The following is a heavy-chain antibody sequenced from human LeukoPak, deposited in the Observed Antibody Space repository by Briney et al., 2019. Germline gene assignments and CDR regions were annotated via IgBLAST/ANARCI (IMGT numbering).Heavy chain of an antibody. D-gene: IGHD6-19*01. Sequence: PGGSLRLSCEASGFRFGDFAMSWVRQTPGKGLEWVSGISGSGANTYYAASVKGRFTSSRDNSKNSLYLQMNSLRAEDTAVYYCARDTSSGWGSVFDYWGQGTLVTVSS. CDR3: ARDTSSGWGSVFDY. V-gene: IGHV3-23*01. J-gene: IGHJ4*02. CDR2: ISGSGANT. CDR1: GFRFGDFA.